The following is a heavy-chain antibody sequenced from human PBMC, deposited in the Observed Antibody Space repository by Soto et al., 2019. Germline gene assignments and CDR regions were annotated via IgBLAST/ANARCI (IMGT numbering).Heavy chain of an antibody. V-gene: IGHV5-10-1*01. D-gene: IGHD3-10*01. CDR3: ARARGGDYFDL. CDR2: IDPSDSYA. J-gene: IGHJ4*02. CDR1: GYSFSNYW. Sequence: GESLKISCQASGYSFSNYWISWVRRVPGKGLEWMGRIDPSDSYANYSPSFHGHITISVDRSTTTAYLQWSSLEVSDTAIYYCARARGGDYFDLWGQGTLVTVSS.